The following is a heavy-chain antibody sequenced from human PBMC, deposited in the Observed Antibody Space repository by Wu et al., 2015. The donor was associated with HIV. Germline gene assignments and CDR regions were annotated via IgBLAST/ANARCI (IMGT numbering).Heavy chain of an antibody. D-gene: IGHD2-21*01. V-gene: IGHV1-2*02. Sequence: QVQLVQSGAEVRRPGASVRVSCKTSGYSFIAYFLHWVRQVPGQGLEFVGRLNPRTGATDFAQKFQGRVTVTRDTSISTAYMEVYGLRPEDTAVYYCAAGIQAGGANYWGQGTLVTVSS. CDR1: GYSFIAYF. CDR2: LNPRTGAT. J-gene: IGHJ4*02. CDR3: AAGIQAGGANY.